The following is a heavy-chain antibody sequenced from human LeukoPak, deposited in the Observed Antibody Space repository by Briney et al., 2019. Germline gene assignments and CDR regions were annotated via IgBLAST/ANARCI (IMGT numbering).Heavy chain of an antibody. CDR2: IYYSGST. D-gene: IGHD6-19*01. CDR3: ARGRGSQWQDWYFDL. J-gene: IGHJ2*01. Sequence: SETLSLTCTVSGGSISSYYWSWIRQPPGKGLEWIGYIYYSGSTNYNPSLKSRVTISVDTSKNQFSLKLSSVTAADTAVYYCARGRGSQWQDWYFDLWGRGTLVTVSS. V-gene: IGHV4-59*01. CDR1: GGSISSYY.